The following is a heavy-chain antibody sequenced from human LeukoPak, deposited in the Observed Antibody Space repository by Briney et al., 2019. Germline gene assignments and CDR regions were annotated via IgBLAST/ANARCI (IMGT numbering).Heavy chain of an antibody. CDR1: GGSISSYY. Sequence: SETLSLTCTVSGGSISSYYWSWIRQPPGKGLEWIGYIYYSGSTNYNPSLKSRVTISVDTSKNQFSLKLSSVTAADTAVYYCARHGGRNDYGGNSPKYTFDYWGQGTLVTVSS. V-gene: IGHV4-59*08. CDR3: ARHGGRNDYGGNSPKYTFDY. CDR2: IYYSGST. D-gene: IGHD4-23*01. J-gene: IGHJ4*02.